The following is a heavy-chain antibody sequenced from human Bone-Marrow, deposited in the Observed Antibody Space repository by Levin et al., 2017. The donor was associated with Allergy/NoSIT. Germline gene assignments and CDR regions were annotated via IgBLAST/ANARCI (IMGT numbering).Heavy chain of an antibody. J-gene: IGHJ6*02. CDR1: GYSLSELS. V-gene: IGHV1-24*01. CDR2: FDPEHDDI. D-gene: IGHD3-10*01. CDR3: VSDRLWLGGAFILVVPRPDHYAMDV. Sequence: ASVKVSCQVSGYSLSELSMNWVRQAPGKGLEWMGQFDPEHDDIIYAQNFQGRLTMTVDTYSDTAYMELTGMRQDDTVIYYCVSDRLWLGGAFILVVPRPDHYAMDVWGQETTVTVSS.